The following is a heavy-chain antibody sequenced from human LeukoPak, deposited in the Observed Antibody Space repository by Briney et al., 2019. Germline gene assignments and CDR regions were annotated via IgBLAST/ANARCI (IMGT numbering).Heavy chain of an antibody. CDR1: GFTVSSNS. D-gene: IGHD4-11*01. V-gene: IGHV3-66*03. Sequence: GGSLRLSCTVSGFTVSSNSMSWVRQASGKGLEWVSFIYSDNTHYSDSVKGRFTISRDNSKNTLYLQMNSLRAEDTAVYYCAKDLGYSNYGADYWGQGTLVTVSS. CDR2: IYSDNT. J-gene: IGHJ4*02. CDR3: AKDLGYSNYGADY.